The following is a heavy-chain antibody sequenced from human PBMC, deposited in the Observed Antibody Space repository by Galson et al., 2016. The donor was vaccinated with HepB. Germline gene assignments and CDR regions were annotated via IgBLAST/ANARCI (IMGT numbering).Heavy chain of an antibody. V-gene: IGHV3-30*18. Sequence: SLRLSCAVSGFTFSNYGMHWVRQAPGKGLEWVAVISYDGRKKYYADSVKGRFTISRDNFKNTLYLQMNSLRREDTAMYYCAKERGVAVPNRLLDSWGQGTLVTVSS. CDR1: GFTFSNYG. J-gene: IGHJ5*01. CDR2: ISYDGRKK. D-gene: IGHD6-19*01. CDR3: AKERGVAVPNRLLDS.